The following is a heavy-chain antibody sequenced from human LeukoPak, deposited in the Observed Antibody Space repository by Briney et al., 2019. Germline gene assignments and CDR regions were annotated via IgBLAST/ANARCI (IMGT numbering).Heavy chain of an antibody. Sequence: PGGSLRLSCAASGFTFSDYYMSWIRRAPGEGLEWVSYISSSGSTIYYADSVKGRFTISRDNAKNSLYLQMNSLRAEDTAVYYCARAPLAMVNPVDYWGQGTLVTVSS. CDR2: ISSSGSTI. CDR3: ARAPLAMVNPVDY. D-gene: IGHD5-18*01. CDR1: GFTFSDYY. V-gene: IGHV3-11*01. J-gene: IGHJ4*02.